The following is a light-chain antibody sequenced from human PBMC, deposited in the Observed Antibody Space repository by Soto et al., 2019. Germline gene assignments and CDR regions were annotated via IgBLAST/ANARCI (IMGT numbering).Light chain of an antibody. CDR2: KAS. Sequence: DIQMTQSPSTLSASVGDRVTITCRASQSISSWLAWYQQKPGKAPKLLIYKASSLESGVPSRFSGSGYGTEFTLTISSLQPDDFATYYCQQYNSYSEAFGQGTKVDIK. V-gene: IGKV1-5*03. J-gene: IGKJ1*01. CDR1: QSISSW. CDR3: QQYNSYSEA.